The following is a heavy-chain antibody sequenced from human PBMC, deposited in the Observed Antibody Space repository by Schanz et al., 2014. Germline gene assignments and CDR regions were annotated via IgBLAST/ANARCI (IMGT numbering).Heavy chain of an antibody. CDR1: GFTFSDYY. Sequence: VQLVESGGGLVQPGGSLRLSCAASGFTFSDYYMSWIRQAPGKGLEWVSYISGTTTYTNYADSVKGRFTISRDNAKNSLYLQMNSLSADDTAVFYCAKGMGYCSGGACYDYYYYGLDVWGQGTTVTVSS. D-gene: IGHD2-15*01. J-gene: IGHJ6*02. V-gene: IGHV3-11*05. CDR3: AKGMGYCSGGACYDYYYYGLDV. CDR2: ISGTTTYT.